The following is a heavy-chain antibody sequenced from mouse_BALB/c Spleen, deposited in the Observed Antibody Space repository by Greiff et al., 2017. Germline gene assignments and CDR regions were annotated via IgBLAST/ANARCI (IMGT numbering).Heavy chain of an antibody. D-gene: IGHD2-14*01. CDR2: IWGDGST. J-gene: IGHJ2*01. Sequence: VKVEESGPGLVAPSQSLSITCTVSGFSLTGYGVNWVRQPPGKGLEWLGMIWGDGSTDYNSALKSRLSISKDNSKSQVFLKMNSLQTDDTARYYCARGNYRYPFDYWGQGTTLTVSS. CDR1: GFSLTGYG. V-gene: IGHV2-6-7*01. CDR3: ARGNYRYPFDY.